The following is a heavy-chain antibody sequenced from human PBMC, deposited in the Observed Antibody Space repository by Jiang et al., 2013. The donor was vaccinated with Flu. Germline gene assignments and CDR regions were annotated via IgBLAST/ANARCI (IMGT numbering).Heavy chain of an antibody. CDR2: FDPEDGET. Sequence: LSMHWVRQAPGKGLEWMGGFDPEDGETIYAQKFQGRVTMTEDTSTDTAYMELSSLRSEDTAVYYCSITIFGVVPVQDVTYWGQGTLVTVSS. J-gene: IGHJ4*02. V-gene: IGHV1-24*01. CDR3: SITIFGVVPVQDVTY. D-gene: IGHD3-3*01. CDR1: LS.